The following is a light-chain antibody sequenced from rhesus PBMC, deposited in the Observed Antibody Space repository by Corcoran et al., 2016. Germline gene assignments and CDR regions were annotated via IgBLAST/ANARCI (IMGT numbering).Light chain of an antibody. CDR3: LQDYTTPYS. V-gene: IGKV1-94*01. CDR1: QGIDKP. Sequence: DIQMTQSPSSLSASVGDRVTVTCRASQGIDKPLTWYQQKPGKAPTLLIYDASTLRTGGSLRFSGSGSGTDVTITISSLQPEDVATYYCLQDYTTPYSFGQGTKVEIK. CDR2: DAS. J-gene: IGKJ2*01.